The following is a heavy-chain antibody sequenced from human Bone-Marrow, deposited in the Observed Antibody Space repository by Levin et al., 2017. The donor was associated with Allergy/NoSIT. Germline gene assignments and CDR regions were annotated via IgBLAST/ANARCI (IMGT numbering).Heavy chain of an antibody. J-gene: IGHJ5*02. V-gene: IGHV4-61*02. Sequence: SCTVSGDSINNTNHYWSWLRQPAGKGLEWIGRMFAGGAATYNRSLRRRVPIPIDTPKNQFSLKLTPVTAADTAVYYCARDGTFNSWHAGWFDPWGQGTLVTVSS. CDR1: GDSINNTNHY. D-gene: IGHD2-15*01. CDR3: ARDGTFNSWHAGWFDP. CDR2: MFAGGAA.